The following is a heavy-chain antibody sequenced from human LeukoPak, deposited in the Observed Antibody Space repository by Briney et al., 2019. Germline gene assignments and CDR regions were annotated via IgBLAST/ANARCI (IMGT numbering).Heavy chain of an antibody. CDR1: GGSFSGYY. CDR3: ASRANGSGSHY. D-gene: IGHD3-10*01. Sequence: SETLSLTCAAYGGSFSGYYWSWIRQPPGKGLEWIGEINHSGSTNYNPSLKSRVTISVDTSKNQFSLKLSSVTAADTAVYYCASRANGSGSHYWGQGTLVTVSS. J-gene: IGHJ4*02. CDR2: INHSGST. V-gene: IGHV4-34*01.